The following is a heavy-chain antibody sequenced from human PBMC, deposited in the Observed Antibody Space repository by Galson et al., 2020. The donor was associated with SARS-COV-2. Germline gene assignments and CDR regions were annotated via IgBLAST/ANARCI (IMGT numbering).Heavy chain of an antibody. CDR2: ISADNGNT. V-gene: IGHV1-18*04. J-gene: IGHJ4*02. Sequence: ASVKVSCKASGYTFTTYGISWVRQAPGQGLEWMGWISADNGNTNYAQKLQGRVTMTTDTSTSTAYMELRSLRSDDTAVYYCARDPNIVVLRAAMLCDFDYWGQGTLVTVSS. CDR3: ARDPNIVVLRAAMLCDFDY. CDR1: GYTFTTYG. D-gene: IGHD2-2*01.